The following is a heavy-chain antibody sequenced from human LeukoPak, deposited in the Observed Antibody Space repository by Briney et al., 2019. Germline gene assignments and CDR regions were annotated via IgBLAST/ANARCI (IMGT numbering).Heavy chain of an antibody. CDR1: GFAASRFTFSTFG. J-gene: IGHJ4*02. Sequence: GGSLRLSCAASGFAASRFTFSTFGMHWVRQAPGKGLGWVAFIRYDGTNKYYADSVKGRFTISRDDSKNTLYLQMNSLRAEDTAAYYCAKGYYFDILSGYSSLDSWGQGTLVTVSS. V-gene: IGHV3-30*02. CDR3: AKGYYFDILSGYSSLDS. D-gene: IGHD3-9*01. CDR2: IRYDGTNK.